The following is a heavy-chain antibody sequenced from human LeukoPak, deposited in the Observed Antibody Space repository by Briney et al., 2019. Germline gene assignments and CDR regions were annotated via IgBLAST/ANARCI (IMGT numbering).Heavy chain of an antibody. Sequence: ASVKVSCKASGYTFTSYGISWVRQAPGQGLEWMGWISAYNGNTNYAQKLQGRVTMTTDTSTSTAYMELRSLRSDDTAVYYCARGDCSSTSCYANYYYYMDVWGKGTTVTISS. D-gene: IGHD2-2*01. CDR2: ISAYNGNT. J-gene: IGHJ6*03. CDR3: ARGDCSSTSCYANYYYYMDV. CDR1: GYTFTSYG. V-gene: IGHV1-18*01.